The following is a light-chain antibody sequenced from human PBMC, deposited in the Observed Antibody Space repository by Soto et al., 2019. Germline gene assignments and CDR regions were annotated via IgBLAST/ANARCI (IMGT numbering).Light chain of an antibody. CDR2: AAS. CDR3: QQYNSLLYT. V-gene: IGKV1-39*01. CDR1: QSISSY. Sequence: DIXMXXSXXSXSXSIVETVTITCRASQSISSYLNWYHQKPGKAPKLLIYAASSLQSGVPSRFSGSGSGTEFTLTISSLQPDDFATYYCQQYNSLLYTFGQGTRLEIK. J-gene: IGKJ5*01.